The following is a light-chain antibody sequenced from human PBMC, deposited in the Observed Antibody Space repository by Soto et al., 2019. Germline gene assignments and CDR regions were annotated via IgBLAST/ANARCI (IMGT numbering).Light chain of an antibody. CDR2: EDS. CDR3: SSYAGSNNFV. CDR1: RNDVGNYNL. J-gene: IGLJ1*01. V-gene: IGLV2-14*02. Sequence: QSALTQPASVSGSPGQSITVSCTGSRNDVGNYNLVSWYQQSPGKAPKLLIYEDSKRPSGVSNRFSGSKSGNTASLTVSGLQADDKADYFCSSYAGSNNFVFGTGTKVTVL.